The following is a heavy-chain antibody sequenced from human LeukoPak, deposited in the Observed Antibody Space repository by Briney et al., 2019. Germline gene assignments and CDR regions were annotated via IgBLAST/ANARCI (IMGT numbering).Heavy chain of an antibody. CDR1: GDSISSTRYY. D-gene: IGHD5-24*01. V-gene: IGHV4-39*07. CDR2: IYYSGST. J-gene: IGHJ5*02. Sequence: SETLSLTCAVSGDSISSTRYYWGWIRQPPGKGLEWIGSIYYSGSTYYKPSLKSRVTISVDTSKNQFSLKLSSVTAADTAVYYCARGGVSTISYWFDPWGREPWSPSPQ. CDR3: ARGGVSTISYWFDP.